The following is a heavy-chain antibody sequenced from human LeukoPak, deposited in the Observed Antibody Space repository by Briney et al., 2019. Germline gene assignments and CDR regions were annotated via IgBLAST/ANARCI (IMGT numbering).Heavy chain of an antibody. CDR3: AKDPYSSSWYSPPIPDY. CDR1: GFTFSSYG. D-gene: IGHD6-13*01. V-gene: IGHV3-30*02. Sequence: RGSLRLSCAASGFTFSSYGMHWVRQAPGKGVGWVAIIRYDGSNKYYADSVKGRFTISRDNSKNTLYLQMNSLRAEDTAVYYCAKDPYSSSWYSPPIPDYWGQGTLVTVSS. CDR2: IRYDGSNK. J-gene: IGHJ4*02.